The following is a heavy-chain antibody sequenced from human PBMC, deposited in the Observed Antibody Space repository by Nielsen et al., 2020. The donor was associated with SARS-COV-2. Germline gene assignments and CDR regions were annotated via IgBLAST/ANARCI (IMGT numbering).Heavy chain of an antibody. CDR3: ARAKWELLRRYNWFDP. CDR2: ISGSGGST. J-gene: IGHJ5*02. CDR1: GFTFSSYA. Sequence: GGSLRLSCAASGFTFSSYAMSWVRQAPGKGLEWVSAISGSGGSTYYADSVKGRFTISRDNAKNTLYLQMNSLRAEDTAVYYCARAKWELLRRYNWFDPWGQGTLVTVSS. D-gene: IGHD1-26*01. V-gene: IGHV3-23*01.